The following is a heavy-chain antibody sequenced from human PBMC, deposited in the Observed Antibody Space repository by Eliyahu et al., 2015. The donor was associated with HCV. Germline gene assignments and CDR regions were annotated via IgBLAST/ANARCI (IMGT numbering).Heavy chain of an antibody. CDR3: ARGARYCSGGSCYPQLHNGMDV. CDR2: INPNSGVT. J-gene: IGHJ6*02. V-gene: IGHV1-2*02. CDR1: GYTFTGYY. D-gene: IGHD2-15*01. Sequence: QVQLVQSGAEVKKPGASVKVSCQASGYTFTGYYLYWVRQAPGQGLEWMGWINPNSGVTNHTQKFQGRVTMTRDTSVSTVYMEVNRLRLDDAAVYYCARGARYCSGGSCYPQLHNGMDVWGQGTTVIVSS.